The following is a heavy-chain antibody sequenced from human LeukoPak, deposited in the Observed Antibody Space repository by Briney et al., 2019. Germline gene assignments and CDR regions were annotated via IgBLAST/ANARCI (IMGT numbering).Heavy chain of an antibody. J-gene: IGHJ6*03. V-gene: IGHV3-7*01. CDR3: ARDGVMIWGGYYYYYMDV. CDR1: GFTFSSYG. D-gene: IGHD3-16*01. CDR2: IKQDGNEK. Sequence: GGSLRLSCAASGFTFSSYGMHWVRQAPGKGLEWVANIKQDGNEKYYVDSVKGRFTISRDNAQNSLYLQMNSLRAEDTAVYYCARDGVMIWGGYYYYYMDVWGKGTTVTISS.